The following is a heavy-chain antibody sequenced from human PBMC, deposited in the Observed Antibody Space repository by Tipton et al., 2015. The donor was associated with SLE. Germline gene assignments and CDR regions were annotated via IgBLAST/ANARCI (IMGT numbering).Heavy chain of an antibody. CDR2: RYTSGSI. CDR1: GGSMTSYY. Sequence: TLSLTCTVSGGSMTSYYWNWIRQPAGKGLEWIGRRYTSGSINYNPSLKSRVTMSVDTSKNQFSLRLTSVTAADTAVYYCATDHGYWYFDIWGRGTLVTVSS. J-gene: IGHJ2*01. CDR3: ATDHGYWYFDI. V-gene: IGHV4-4*07.